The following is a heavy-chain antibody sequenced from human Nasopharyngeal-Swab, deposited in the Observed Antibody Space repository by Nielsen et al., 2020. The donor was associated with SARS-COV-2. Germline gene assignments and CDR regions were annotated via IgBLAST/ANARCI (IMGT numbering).Heavy chain of an antibody. J-gene: IGHJ6*02. V-gene: IGHV3-13*01. CDR3: ARERTDCSGGSCYSYGMDV. D-gene: IGHD2-15*01. Sequence: GGSLRLSCAASGFTVSSYDMHWVRQATGKGLEWVSAIGTAGDTYYPGSVKGRFTISRENAKNSSYLQMNSLRAGDTAVYYCARERTDCSGGSCYSYGMDVWGQGTTVTVSS. CDR2: IGTAGDT. CDR1: GFTVSSYD.